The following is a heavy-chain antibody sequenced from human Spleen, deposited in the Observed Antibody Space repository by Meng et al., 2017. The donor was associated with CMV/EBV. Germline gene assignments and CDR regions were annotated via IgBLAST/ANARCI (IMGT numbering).Heavy chain of an antibody. CDR3: ARDTY. Sequence: GGSLRLSCTTSGFSFGDYMMHWVRQAPGKGLEYVSAISSNGGSTYYADSVKGRFTISRDNSKNTLYLQMGSLRAEDMAVYYCARDTYWGQGTLVTVSS. CDR1: GFSFGDYM. J-gene: IGHJ4*02. V-gene: IGHV3-64*02. CDR2: ISSNGGST.